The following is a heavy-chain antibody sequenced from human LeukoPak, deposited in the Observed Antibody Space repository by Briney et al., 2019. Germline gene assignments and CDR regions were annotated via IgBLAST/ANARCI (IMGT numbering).Heavy chain of an antibody. D-gene: IGHD1-26*01. J-gene: IGHJ4*02. CDR1: GASVGSAGYY. CDR3: ARTQSQSGTYRYYFGY. Sequence: SETLSLTCTVPGASVGSAGYYWSWIRQPPGGGLEWIGYIYYISNTNYNPSLKSRLTMSVDPSKDQFSLKLNSVTAADTAVYYCARTQSQSGTYRYYFGYWGQGTVVTVSS. V-gene: IGHV4-61*08. CDR2: IYYISNT.